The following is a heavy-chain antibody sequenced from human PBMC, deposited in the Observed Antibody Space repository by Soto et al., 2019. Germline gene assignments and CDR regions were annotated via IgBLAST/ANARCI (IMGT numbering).Heavy chain of an antibody. D-gene: IGHD1-26*01. CDR2: ISSSSNYI. Sequence: EVQLVESGGGLVKPGRSLRLSCAASGFTFSTYSMNWVRQAPGKGREWVSFISSSSNYIHYADSVRGRFTISRDNAKKSLYLEMNSLRAEDTAIYYCVREEVGDARDAFDIWGQGTMVSVSS. J-gene: IGHJ3*02. CDR3: VREEVGDARDAFDI. V-gene: IGHV3-21*01. CDR1: GFTFSTYS.